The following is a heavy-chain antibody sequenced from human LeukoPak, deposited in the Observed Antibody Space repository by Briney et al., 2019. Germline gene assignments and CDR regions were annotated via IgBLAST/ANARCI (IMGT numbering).Heavy chain of an antibody. V-gene: IGHV3-30-3*01. CDR3: AREMAMGG. Sequence: GGSLRLSCAASGFTFSSYAMHWVRQAPGKGLEWVAVISYDGSNKYYADSVKGRFTISRDNSKNTLYLQMNSLRAEDTAVNYCAREMAMGGWGQGTLVTVSS. CDR1: GFTFSSYA. J-gene: IGHJ4*02. CDR2: ISYDGSNK. D-gene: IGHD3-16*01.